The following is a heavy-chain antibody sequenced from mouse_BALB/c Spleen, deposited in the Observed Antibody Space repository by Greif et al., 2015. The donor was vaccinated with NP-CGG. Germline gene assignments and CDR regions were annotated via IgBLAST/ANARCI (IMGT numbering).Heavy chain of an antibody. J-gene: IGHJ1*01. Sequence: EVKLVESGGGLVQPGGSLRLSCATSGFTFSDFYMEWVRQPPGRRLEWIAASRNKANDYTTEYSASVKGRFIVSRDTSQSILYLQMNALRAEDTAIYYCARDDGYYWYFDVWGAGTTVTVSS. CDR3: ARDDGYYWYFDV. D-gene: IGHD2-2*01. CDR1: GFTFSDFY. V-gene: IGHV7-1*02. CDR2: SRNKANDYTT.